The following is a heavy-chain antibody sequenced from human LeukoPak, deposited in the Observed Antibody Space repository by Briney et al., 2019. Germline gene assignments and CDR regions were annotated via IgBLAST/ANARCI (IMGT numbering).Heavy chain of an antibody. Sequence: SVKVSCKASGGTFSSYAISWVRQAPGQGLEWMGRIIPILGIANYAQKFQGRVTITADKSTSTAYMELSSLRSEDTAVYYCARGHGFNYYYYGMDVWGQGTTVTVSS. CDR2: IIPILGIA. CDR3: ARGHGFNYYYYGMDV. J-gene: IGHJ6*02. D-gene: IGHD5-24*01. CDR1: GGTFSSYA. V-gene: IGHV1-69*04.